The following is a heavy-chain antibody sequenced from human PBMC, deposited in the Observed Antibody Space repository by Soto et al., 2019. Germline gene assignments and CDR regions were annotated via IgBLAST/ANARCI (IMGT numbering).Heavy chain of an antibody. D-gene: IGHD2-2*01. Sequence: SETLSLTCAVYGGSFSGYYWSWIRQPPGKGLEWIGEINHSGSTNYNPSLKSRVTISVDTSKNQFSLKLSSVTAADTAVYYCARGQIGYCSSTSCLHRWFDPWGQGTLVTVSS. J-gene: IGHJ5*02. V-gene: IGHV4-34*01. CDR1: GGSFSGYY. CDR3: ARGQIGYCSSTSCLHRWFDP. CDR2: INHSGST.